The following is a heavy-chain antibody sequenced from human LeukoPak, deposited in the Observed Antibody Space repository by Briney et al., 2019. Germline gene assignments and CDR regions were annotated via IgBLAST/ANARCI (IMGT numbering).Heavy chain of an antibody. D-gene: IGHD5-12*01. J-gene: IGHJ4*02. CDR3: AKLSRGYSGYGGGDY. CDR2: ISYDGSNK. CDR1: GFTFSSYG. Sequence: QPGGSLRLSCAASGFTFSSYGMHWVRQAPGKGLEWEAVISYDGSNKYYADSVKGRFTISRDNSKNTLYLQMNSLRAEDTAVYYCAKLSRGYSGYGGGDYWGQGTLVTVSS. V-gene: IGHV3-30*18.